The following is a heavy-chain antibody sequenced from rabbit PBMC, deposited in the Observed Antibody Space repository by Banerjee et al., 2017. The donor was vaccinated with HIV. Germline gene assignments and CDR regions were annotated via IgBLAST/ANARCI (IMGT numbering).Heavy chain of an antibody. D-gene: IGHD2-1*01. CDR3: ARFDDYGDHKL. CDR1: GFSFSSSHY. V-gene: IGHV1S40*01. CDR2: IYGGSSGST. Sequence: QQLVESGGGLVKPGASLTLTCTASGFSFSSSHYMCWVRQAPGKGLEWIACIYGGSSGSTYYARWVNGRFTISSHNAQNTLYLQLNSLTAADTATYFCARFDDYGDHKLWGPGTLVTVS. J-gene: IGHJ4*01.